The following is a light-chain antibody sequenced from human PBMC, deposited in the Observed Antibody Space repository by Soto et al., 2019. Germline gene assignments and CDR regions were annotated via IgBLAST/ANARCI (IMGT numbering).Light chain of an antibody. CDR1: QSINAW. CDR3: QQYHRYST. Sequence: DIQITQAPSTLSASVGDTITITCRASQSINAWLAWYQQKAGKAPKLLIYDVSTSGAGVPSRFSGSASGTEFTLTISSLESDDFATYYCQQYHRYSTFGQGTKVDIK. CDR2: DVS. V-gene: IGKV1-5*01. J-gene: IGKJ1*01.